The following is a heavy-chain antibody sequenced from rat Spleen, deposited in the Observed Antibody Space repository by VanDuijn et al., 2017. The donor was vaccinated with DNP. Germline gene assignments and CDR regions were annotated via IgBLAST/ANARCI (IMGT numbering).Heavy chain of an antibody. V-gene: IGHV5-7*01. CDR3: ARHRTIMPYYYVMDA. Sequence: EVQLVESGGGPVQPGRSLKLSCVASGFIFSNYYMAWVRQAPTKGLEWVATLSYNGGTPYYRDSVKGRFTISRDNAQSTLYLQMDSLRSEDTATYYCARHRTIMPYYYVMDAWGQGASVTVSS. J-gene: IGHJ4*01. CDR2: LSYNGGTP. CDR1: GFIFSNYY. D-gene: IGHD1-12*01.